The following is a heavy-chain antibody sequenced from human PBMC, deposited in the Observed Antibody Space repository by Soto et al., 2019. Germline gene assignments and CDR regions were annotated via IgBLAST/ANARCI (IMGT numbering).Heavy chain of an antibody. Sequence: VILSDDCPVSDDCISSYSWSWIRQPPGKGLEWIGYIYYSGSTNYNPSLKSRVTISVDTSKNQSSLKLSSVTAVDTAVYYCARGHLLCHFDYGGQGTLAPVSS. CDR2: IYYSGST. J-gene: IGHJ4*02. CDR3: ARGHLLCHFDY. V-gene: IGHV4-59*01. D-gene: IGHD2-2*01. CDR1: DDCISSYS.